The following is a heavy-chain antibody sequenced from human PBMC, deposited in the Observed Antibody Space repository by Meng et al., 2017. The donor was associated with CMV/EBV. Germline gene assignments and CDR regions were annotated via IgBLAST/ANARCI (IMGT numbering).Heavy chain of an antibody. Sequence: GGSLRLSCAASGFTFSSYWMSWVRQAPGKGLEWVANIKQDGSEKYYVDSVKGRFTISRDNAKNSLYLQMNSLRAEDTAVYYCAKEGLEYLAAGYNWFDPWGQGTTVTVSS. CDR3: AKEGLEYLAAGYNWFDP. V-gene: IGHV3-7*03. D-gene: IGHD6-13*01. CDR2: IKQDGSEK. J-gene: IGHJ5*01. CDR1: GFTFSSYW.